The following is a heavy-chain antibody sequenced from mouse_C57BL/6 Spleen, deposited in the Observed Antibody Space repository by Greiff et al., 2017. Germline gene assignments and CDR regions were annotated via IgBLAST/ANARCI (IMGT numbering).Heavy chain of an antibody. CDR2: ISPNNGGT. D-gene: IGHD2-4*01. CDR1: GYTFTDYN. V-gene: IGHV1-18*01. J-gene: IGHJ4*01. CDR3: ARRVYYEYGVGGYCDMDY. Sequence: VQLKESGPELVKPGASVKIPCKASGYTFTDYNMDWVKQSHGKSLEWIGDISPNNGGTSYNQKFKGKATLTVDKSASTAYMELRSLTSEDTAVYDCARRVYYEYGVGGYCDMDYWGQGTSVTVSS.